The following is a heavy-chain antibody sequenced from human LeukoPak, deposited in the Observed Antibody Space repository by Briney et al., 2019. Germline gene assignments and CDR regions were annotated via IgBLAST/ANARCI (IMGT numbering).Heavy chain of an antibody. CDR3: ARSDSSGYYYYFDY. CDR1: GGTFSSYA. J-gene: IGHJ4*02. D-gene: IGHD3-22*01. Sequence: SVKVSCKASGGTFSSYAISWVRQAPRQGLEWMGRIIPIFGTANYAQKFQGRVTITTDESTSTAYMELSSLRSEDTAVYYCARSDSSGYYYYFDYWGQGTLVTVSS. V-gene: IGHV1-69*05. CDR2: IIPIFGTA.